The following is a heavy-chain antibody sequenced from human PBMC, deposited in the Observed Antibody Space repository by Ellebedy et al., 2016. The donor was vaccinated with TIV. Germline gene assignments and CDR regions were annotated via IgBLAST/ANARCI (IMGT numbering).Heavy chain of an antibody. Sequence: MPSETLSLTCTVPGYSISSGYYWAWIRLPPGKGLEWIGSVYHSGSTYYNPSLKSRVPISVDTSRNQFSLRLSSVTAADTAVYYCARVSAYWGQGTLVTVSS. V-gene: IGHV4-38-2*02. J-gene: IGHJ4*02. CDR1: GYSISSGYY. CDR2: VYHSGST. CDR3: ARVSAY.